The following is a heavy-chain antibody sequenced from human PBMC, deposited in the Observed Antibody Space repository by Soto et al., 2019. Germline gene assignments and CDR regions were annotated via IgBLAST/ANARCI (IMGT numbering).Heavy chain of an antibody. CDR2: INPNSGGT. J-gene: IGHJ6*02. D-gene: IGHD2-2*01. Sequence: QVQLVQSGAEVKKPGASVKVSCKASGYTFTGYYMHWVRQAPGQGLEWLGWINPNSGGTNDAQKFQGRVTMTRDTSISTAYMELSRLRSDDTAVYYCAREVVVVVPAATVDYDYGMDVGGQGTTVTVSS. V-gene: IGHV1-2*02. CDR1: GYTFTGYY. CDR3: AREVVVVVPAATVDYDYGMDV.